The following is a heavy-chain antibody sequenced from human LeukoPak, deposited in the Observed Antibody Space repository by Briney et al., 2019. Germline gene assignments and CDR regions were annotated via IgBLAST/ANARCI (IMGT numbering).Heavy chain of an antibody. CDR3: ARGWVPSDITLK. CDR2: TNSDESDT. J-gene: IGHJ3*01. V-gene: IGHV3-74*01. CDR1: GFTLSSYW. Sequence: GGSLRLSCAASGFTLSSYWMHWVRQAPGKGLVWVSRTNSDESDTNYADSVKGRFTISRDNARNTVYLQMNSLRAEDAAVYYCARGWVPSDITLKWGQGTMVTVSS. D-gene: IGHD3-22*01.